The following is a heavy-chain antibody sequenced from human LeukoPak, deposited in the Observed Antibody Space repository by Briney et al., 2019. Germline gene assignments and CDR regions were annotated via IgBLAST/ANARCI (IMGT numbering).Heavy chain of an antibody. CDR3: AKLDYDYVWGSYRYTDKNWFDP. Sequence: GGSLRLSCAASGFTFSSYAMSWVRQAPGKGLEWVSAISGSGGSTYYADSVKGRSTISRDNSKNTLYLQMNSLRAEDTAVYYCAKLDYDYVWGSYRYTDKNWFDPWGQGTLVTVSS. CDR2: ISGSGGST. D-gene: IGHD3-16*02. V-gene: IGHV3-23*01. J-gene: IGHJ5*02. CDR1: GFTFSSYA.